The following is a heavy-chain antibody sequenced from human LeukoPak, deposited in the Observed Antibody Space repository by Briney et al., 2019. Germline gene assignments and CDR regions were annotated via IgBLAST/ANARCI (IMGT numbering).Heavy chain of an antibody. V-gene: IGHV3-30*18. CDR3: AKGLTTVVYGFDY. D-gene: IGHD4-23*01. CDR1: GXTFSSYG. J-gene: IGHJ4*02. Sequence: GGSLRLSCAASGXTFSSYGMHWVRQAPGKGLEWVAVISYDGSNKYYADSVKGRFTISRDNSKNTLYLQMNSLRAEDTAVYYCAKGLTTVVYGFDYWGQGTLVTVSS. CDR2: ISYDGSNK.